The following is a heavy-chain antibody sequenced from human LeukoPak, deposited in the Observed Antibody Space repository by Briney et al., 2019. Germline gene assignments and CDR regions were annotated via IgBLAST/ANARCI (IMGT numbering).Heavy chain of an antibody. CDR1: GRSISSGGYY. J-gene: IGHJ4*02. D-gene: IGHD2-2*01. CDR3: ARDSSTSGIDY. CDR2: IYYSGST. Sequence: SQTLSLTCTLSGRSISSGGYYWSWIRQHPGRGLEWIGYIYYSGSTYYNQSLKSRVTISVDTSKNQSSLKLSSVTAADTAVYYCARDSSTSGIDYWGQGTVVSVSS. V-gene: IGHV4-31*03.